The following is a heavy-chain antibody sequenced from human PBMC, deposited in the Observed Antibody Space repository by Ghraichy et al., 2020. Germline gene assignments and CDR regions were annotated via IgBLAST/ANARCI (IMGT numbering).Heavy chain of an antibody. Sequence: ASVKVSCKDSGYTLTEFSMHWVRQAPGKGLEWMGGFDPEGGETIYAAKFQGRVTMTEDTSTDTAYMELSSLRSEDTAVYYCTTATRALDYGDYGCFDSWGQGTLVTVSS. CDR1: GYTLTEFS. CDR2: FDPEGGET. J-gene: IGHJ4*02. D-gene: IGHD4-17*01. V-gene: IGHV1-24*01. CDR3: TTATRALDYGDYGCFDS.